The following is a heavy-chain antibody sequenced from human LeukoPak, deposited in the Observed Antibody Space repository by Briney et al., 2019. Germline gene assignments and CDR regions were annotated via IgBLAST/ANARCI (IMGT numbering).Heavy chain of an antibody. Sequence: GGSLRLSCAASGFTFSCYAMSWVRQAPGKGLVWVSAISGSGGSTYYADSVKGRYTISRDNSKNTLYLQMNSLRAEDTAVYYWAKDWDSSSWYDAFDIWGQGTMVTVSS. D-gene: IGHD6-13*01. CDR2: ISGSGGST. CDR3: AKDWDSSSWYDAFDI. CDR1: GFTFSCYA. V-gene: IGHV3-23*01. J-gene: IGHJ3*02.